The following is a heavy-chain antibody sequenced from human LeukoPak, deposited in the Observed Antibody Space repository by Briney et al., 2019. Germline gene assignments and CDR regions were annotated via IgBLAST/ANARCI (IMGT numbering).Heavy chain of an antibody. CDR3: AADKYYYDSSGYYYPNWFDP. CDR2: IVVGSGNT. J-gene: IGHJ5*02. Sequence: SVTVSCTASGYTFTSYGISWVRQAPGQGLEWMGWIVVGSGNTNYAQKFPERVTITRDMSTSTAYMELSSLRSEDTAVYYCAADKYYYDSSGYYYPNWFDPWGQGTLVTVSS. CDR1: GYTFTSYG. V-gene: IGHV1-58*02. D-gene: IGHD3-22*01.